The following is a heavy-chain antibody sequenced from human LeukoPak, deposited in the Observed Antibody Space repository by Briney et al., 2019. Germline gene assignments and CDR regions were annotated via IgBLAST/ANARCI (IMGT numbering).Heavy chain of an antibody. CDR2: ISAYNGNT. CDR3: ARGYCSSTSCPYGMDV. Sequence: ASVKVSCKASGYTFTSYGISCVRQAPGQGLESMGWISAYNGNTNYAQKLQGRVTMTTDTSTSTAYMELRSLRSDDTAVYYCARGYCSSTSCPYGMDVWGQGTTVTVSS. D-gene: IGHD2-2*01. V-gene: IGHV1-18*01. CDR1: GYTFTSYG. J-gene: IGHJ6*02.